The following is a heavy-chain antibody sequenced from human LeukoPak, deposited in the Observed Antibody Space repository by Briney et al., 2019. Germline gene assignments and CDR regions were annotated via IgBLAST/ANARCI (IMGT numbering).Heavy chain of an antibody. CDR3: VRDHYYNSSGYTFGY. CDR2: INHSGST. J-gene: IGHJ4*02. V-gene: IGHV4-34*01. Sequence: SETLSLTCAVYGGSFSGYYWSWIRQPPGKGLEWIGEINHSGSTNYNPSLKSRVTISVDKSKNQFSLKLSSVTAADAAVYYCVRDHYYNSSGYTFGYWGQGTLVTVSS. D-gene: IGHD3-22*01. CDR1: GGSFSGYY.